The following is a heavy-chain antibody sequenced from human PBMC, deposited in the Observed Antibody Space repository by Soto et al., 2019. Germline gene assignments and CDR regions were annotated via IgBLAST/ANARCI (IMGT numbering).Heavy chain of an antibody. CDR1: GFMFSSHG. V-gene: IGHV3-33*01. Sequence: QVQLVESGGGVVRPGRSLRLSCAASGFMFSSHGMHWIRQAPGKGLEWVAVIWYDGSNKYYADSVKGRFTISRDNSKNTLYLQMNSLRVEDTAVYYCGPDTLDYWGQGTLVTVSS. CDR2: IWYDGSNK. J-gene: IGHJ4*02. CDR3: GPDTLDY.